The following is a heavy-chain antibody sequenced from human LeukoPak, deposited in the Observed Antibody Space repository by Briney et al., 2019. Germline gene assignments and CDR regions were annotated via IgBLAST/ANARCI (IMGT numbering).Heavy chain of an antibody. D-gene: IGHD2-21*01. J-gene: IGHJ4*02. CDR1: GGSISSSSYH. CDR3: AREYSRSVVAGSRPDL. V-gene: IGHV4-39*02. Sequence: PSETLALTCSVSGGSISSSSYHWGWIRQSPGKGLEWIGSMYYRGTTYENSSLKSRLTLSIDTSNNHFSLKLTSVTAADTAVYFCAREYSRSVVAGSRPDLWGQGLLVTVPS. CDR2: MYYRGTT.